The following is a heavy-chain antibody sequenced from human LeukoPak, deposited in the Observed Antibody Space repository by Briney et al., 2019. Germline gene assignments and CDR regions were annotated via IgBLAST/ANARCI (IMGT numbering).Heavy chain of an antibody. D-gene: IGHD2-21*02. V-gene: IGHV3-30*18. CDR3: AKDEGYCGGDCYGSLGY. CDR1: GFTFSSYG. J-gene: IGHJ4*02. CDR2: ISYDGSNK. Sequence: GSLRLSCAASGFTFSSYGMHWVRQAPGKGLEWVAVISYDGSNKYYADSVKGRFTISRDNSKNTLYLQMNSLRAEDTAVYYCAKDEGYCGGDCYGSLGYWGQGTLVTVSS.